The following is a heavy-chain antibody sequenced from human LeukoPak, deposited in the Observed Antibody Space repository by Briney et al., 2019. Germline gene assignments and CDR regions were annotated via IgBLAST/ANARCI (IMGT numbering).Heavy chain of an antibody. Sequence: SETLSLTCTVSGGSISTYYWSWIRQPAGKGLEWIGRIYTSGSTNYNPSLKSRVPTSVDTSKNQFSLKLSSVTAADTAIYFCARDRNYDHAFDIWGQGTMVTVSS. CDR2: IYTSGST. CDR1: GGSISTYY. CDR3: ARDRNYDHAFDI. J-gene: IGHJ3*02. V-gene: IGHV4-4*07. D-gene: IGHD3-22*01.